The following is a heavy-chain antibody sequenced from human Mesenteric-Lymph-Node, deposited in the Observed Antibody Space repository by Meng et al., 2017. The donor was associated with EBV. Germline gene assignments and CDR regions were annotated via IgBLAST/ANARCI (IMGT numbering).Heavy chain of an antibody. CDR1: GFSLSTSGVG. J-gene: IGHJ5*02. CDR2: IYWDDDK. CDR3: AHRTSNCFDP. Sequence: QCTVKASGPTLVKPTQTLTLTCTFSGFSLSTSGVGVGWIRQPAGKALEWLALIYWDDDKRYSPSLKTRLTITKDTSENQVVLTMTNMDPVDAATYYCAHRTSNCFDPWGQGTLVTVSS. V-gene: IGHV2-5*02.